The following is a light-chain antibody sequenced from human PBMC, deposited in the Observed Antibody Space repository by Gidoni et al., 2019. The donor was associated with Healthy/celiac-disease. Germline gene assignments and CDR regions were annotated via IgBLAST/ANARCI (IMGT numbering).Light chain of an antibody. J-gene: IGKJ1*01. Sequence: ELVMTQSPATLSVSPGERATLPCRASQSVSGNLAWYQQKPGQAPRLLIYGASTRATGIPARFSGSGSGTEFTLTISSLQSEDFAVYYCQQYNNWPPWTFGQGTKVEIK. CDR3: QQYNNWPPWT. V-gene: IGKV3-15*01. CDR1: QSVSGN. CDR2: GAS.